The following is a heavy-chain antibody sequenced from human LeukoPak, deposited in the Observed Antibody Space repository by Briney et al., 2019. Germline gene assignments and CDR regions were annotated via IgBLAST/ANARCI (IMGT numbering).Heavy chain of an antibody. D-gene: IGHD4-11*01. CDR3: ARDKAVTTELTQYFQH. Sequence: GASVKVSCKASGYTFTSYGISWVRQAPGQGLEWMGWISAYNGNTNYAQKLQVRVTMTTDTSTSTAYMELRSLTSDDTAVYYCARDKAVTTELTQYFQHWGQGTLVTVSS. J-gene: IGHJ1*01. CDR2: ISAYNGNT. CDR1: GYTFTSYG. V-gene: IGHV1-18*01.